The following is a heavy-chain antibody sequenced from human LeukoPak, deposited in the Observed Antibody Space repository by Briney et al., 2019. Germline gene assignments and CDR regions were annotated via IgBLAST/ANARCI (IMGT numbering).Heavy chain of an antibody. Sequence: SETLSLTCTVSGGSISSSSYYWSWIRQPPGKGLEWIGYIYYSGSTNYNPSLKSRVTISVDTSKNQFSLKLSSVTAADTAVYYCAREGGSFSAFDIWGQGTMVTVSS. CDR3: AREGGSFSAFDI. V-gene: IGHV4-61*01. CDR2: IYYSGST. D-gene: IGHD3-16*01. CDR1: GGSISSSSYY. J-gene: IGHJ3*02.